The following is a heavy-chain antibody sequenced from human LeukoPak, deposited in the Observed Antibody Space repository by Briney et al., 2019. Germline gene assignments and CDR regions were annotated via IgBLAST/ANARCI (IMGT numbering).Heavy chain of an antibody. Sequence: GGSLRLSCSASGFTFSNHHMTWVRQAPGKGLEWVSYISSSSVIYYAESVKGRFTISRDNVRNSLFLQMNSLRVDDTAVYYCARDMGITGADDSWGQGTLVTVSS. V-gene: IGHV3-69-1*01. J-gene: IGHJ4*02. CDR2: ISSSSVI. D-gene: IGHD6-13*01. CDR3: ARDMGITGADDS. CDR1: GFTFSNHH.